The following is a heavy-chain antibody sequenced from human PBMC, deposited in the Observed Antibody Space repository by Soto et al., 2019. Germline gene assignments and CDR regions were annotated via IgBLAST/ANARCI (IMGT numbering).Heavy chain of an antibody. CDR2: ISYDGTNK. CDR1: GFSFSISP. D-gene: IGHD7-27*01. J-gene: IGHJ4*02. CDR3: ARDPKTSGGQHWAFNYFDS. V-gene: IGHV3-30-3*01. Sequence: LRLSCAASGFSFSISPMHWVRQAPGKGPEWVALISYDGTNKFYADSVKGRFTISRDNSKSTLYLQVDSLRPEDAAVYYCARDPKTSGGQHWAFNYFDSWGQGTPVTVSS.